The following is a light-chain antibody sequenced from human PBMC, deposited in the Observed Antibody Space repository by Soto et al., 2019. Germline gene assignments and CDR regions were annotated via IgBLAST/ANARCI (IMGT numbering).Light chain of an antibody. V-gene: IGLV2-8*01. Sequence: QSALTQRPSASGSPGQSVTISCTGTSSDVGAYNYVSWYQQHPGKAPKLMIYEVTKRPSGVPDRFSGSKSGNTASLTVSGLLAEDEADYYCSSHAGINNVVFGGGTKLTVL. CDR2: EVT. CDR3: SSHAGINNVV. CDR1: SSDVGAYNY. J-gene: IGLJ3*02.